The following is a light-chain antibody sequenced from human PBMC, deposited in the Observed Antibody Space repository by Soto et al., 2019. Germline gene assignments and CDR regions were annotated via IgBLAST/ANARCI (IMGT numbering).Light chain of an antibody. CDR2: GAS. Sequence: EGVLTRAPGTLSLSPGERDTLSCRASQSVSSSYLAWYQQKPGQAPRLLIYGASSRATGIPARFSGSGSGTEFTLTISSLLSEDFAVYYCQQYNGWPITFGQGTRLEIK. CDR3: QQYNGWPIT. V-gene: IGKV3-15*01. J-gene: IGKJ5*01. CDR1: QSVSSSY.